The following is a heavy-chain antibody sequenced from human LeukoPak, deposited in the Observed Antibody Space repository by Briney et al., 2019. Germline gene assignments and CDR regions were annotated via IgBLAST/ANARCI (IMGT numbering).Heavy chain of an antibody. J-gene: IGHJ4*02. CDR1: GFTFSDAW. Sequence: GGSLRLSCAASGFTFSDAWMSWVRQAPGKGLEWIGRIKSKTVGGTTDYAAPVKGRFTISRDDSKNTLYLQMNSLKTEDTAVYHCTTNYTYYYDSSGYYEGNFDYWGQGTLVTVSS. V-gene: IGHV3-15*01. D-gene: IGHD3-22*01. CDR2: IKSKTVGGTT. CDR3: TTNYTYYYDSSGYYEGNFDY.